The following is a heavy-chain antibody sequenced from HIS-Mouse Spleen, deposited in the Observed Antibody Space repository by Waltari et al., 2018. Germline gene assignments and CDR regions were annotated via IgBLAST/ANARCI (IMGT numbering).Heavy chain of an antibody. CDR1: GGPISSSSYY. D-gene: IGHD2-21*01. CDR3: ARLGGDFNWYFDL. Sequence: QLQLQESGPGLVKPSETLSLTCTVSGGPISSSSYYWGWIRQPPGKGLEWIGSIYYSGSTYYNPSLKSRVTISVDTSKNQFSLKLSSVTAADTAVYYCARLGGDFNWYFDLWGRGTLVTVSS. CDR2: IYYSGST. V-gene: IGHV4-39*01. J-gene: IGHJ2*01.